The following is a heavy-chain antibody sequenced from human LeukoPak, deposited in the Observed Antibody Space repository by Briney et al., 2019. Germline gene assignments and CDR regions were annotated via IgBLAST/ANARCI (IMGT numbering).Heavy chain of an antibody. J-gene: IGHJ4*02. D-gene: IGHD1-14*01. CDR1: GFPFSTHW. CDR3: AKRAIEPPGTDY. V-gene: IGHV3-7*03. Sequence: GGSLRLSCAASGFPFSTHWMRWVRQSPGKRLEWVANIKQDGSETYYVDSVKGRFTISRDNSKNSLYLQMNNLRVEDTATYYCAKRAIEPPGTDYWGQGALVTVSS. CDR2: IKQDGSET.